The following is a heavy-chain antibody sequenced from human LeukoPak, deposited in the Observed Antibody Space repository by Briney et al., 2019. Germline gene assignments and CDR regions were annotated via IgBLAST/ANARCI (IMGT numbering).Heavy chain of an antibody. CDR1: GFTFSSYG. D-gene: IGHD6-19*01. Sequence: PGGSLRLSCAASGFTFSSYGMHWVRQAPGKGLGWVAVISYDGSNKYYADSVKGRFTISRDNSKNTLYLQMNSLRAEDTAVYYCARWTDSSGWFYYYYGMDVWGQGTTVTVSS. J-gene: IGHJ6*02. CDR3: ARWTDSSGWFYYYYGMDV. CDR2: ISYDGSNK. V-gene: IGHV3-30*19.